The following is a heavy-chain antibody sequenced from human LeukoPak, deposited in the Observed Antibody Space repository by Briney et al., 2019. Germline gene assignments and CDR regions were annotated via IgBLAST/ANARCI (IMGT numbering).Heavy chain of an antibody. Sequence: ASVTVSCTASGGTFSSYAISWVRQAPGQGLEWMGGIIPILGTANYAQKFQGRVTITADESTSTAYMELSSQRSEDTAVYYCARLGLLNEYYFDYWGQGTLVTVSS. D-gene: IGHD3-10*01. CDR2: IIPILGTA. V-gene: IGHV1-69*13. CDR1: GGTFSSYA. J-gene: IGHJ4*02. CDR3: ARLGLLNEYYFDY.